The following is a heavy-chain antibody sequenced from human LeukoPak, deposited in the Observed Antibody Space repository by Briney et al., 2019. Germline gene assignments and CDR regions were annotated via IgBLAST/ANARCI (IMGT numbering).Heavy chain of an antibody. CDR2: VYYSGST. CDR3: ARNKRDVRYYDILTDYPKYFFDH. CDR1: GDSISTYY. Sequence: LETLSLTCTVSGDSISTYYWSWIRQPPGKGLEWIGYVYYSGSTNYNPSLKSRVTISVDTSKNQFSLKLSSVTAADTAIYYCARNKRDVRYYDILTDYPKYFFDHWGQGTLVTVSS. J-gene: IGHJ4*02. D-gene: IGHD3-9*01. V-gene: IGHV4-59*01.